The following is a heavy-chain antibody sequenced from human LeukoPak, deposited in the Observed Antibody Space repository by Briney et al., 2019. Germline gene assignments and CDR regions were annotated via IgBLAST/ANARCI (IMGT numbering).Heavy chain of an antibody. CDR2: IYYSGST. CDR3: ARASHGWYFDL. J-gene: IGHJ2*01. V-gene: IGHV4-39*07. Sequence: PSETLSLTCTVSGGSININTYYWGWIRQPPGKGLEWIGSIYYSGSTYYNPSLKSRVTISVDTSKNQFSLKLSSVTAADTAVHYCARASHGWYFDLWGRGTLVTVSS. D-gene: IGHD6-6*01. CDR1: GGSININTYY.